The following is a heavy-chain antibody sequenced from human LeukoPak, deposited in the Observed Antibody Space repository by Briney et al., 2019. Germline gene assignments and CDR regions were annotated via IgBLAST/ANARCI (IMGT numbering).Heavy chain of an antibody. CDR3: ARLKEGVFSGYDLGIDY. Sequence: GGSLRLSCAASGFTFSSYSMNWVRQAPGKGLEWVSSISSSSSCIYYADSVKGRFTISRDNAKNSLYLQMNSLRAEDTAVYYCARLKEGVFSGYDLGIDYWGQGTLVTVSS. V-gene: IGHV3-21*01. CDR1: GFTFSSYS. J-gene: IGHJ4*02. CDR2: ISSSSSCI. D-gene: IGHD5-12*01.